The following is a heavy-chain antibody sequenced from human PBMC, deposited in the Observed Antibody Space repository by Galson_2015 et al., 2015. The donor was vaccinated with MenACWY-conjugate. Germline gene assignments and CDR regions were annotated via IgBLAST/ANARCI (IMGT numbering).Heavy chain of an antibody. CDR3: ARDMRNGGSGWLNWFDP. J-gene: IGHJ5*02. CDR1: GGTSSSCT. V-gene: IGHV1-69*04. CDR2: IIPILGIA. D-gene: IGHD6-19*01. Sequence: SVKVSCKASGGTSSSCTISWVRQAPGQGLEWMGRIIPILGIANYAQKFQGRVTITADKSTSTAYMELSSLRSEDTAVYYCARDMRNGGSGWLNWFDPWGQGTLVTVSS.